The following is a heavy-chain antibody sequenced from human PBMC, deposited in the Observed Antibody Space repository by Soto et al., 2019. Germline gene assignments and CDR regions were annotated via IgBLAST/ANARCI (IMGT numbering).Heavy chain of an antibody. J-gene: IGHJ5*02. CDR2: INPSNVNT. D-gene: IGHD2-15*01. Sequence: ASVTRSFKASGYTFPWYHMHWVRQAHGQGLEWMGWINPSNVNTKSSQKFQGRVTITTDTSASTAYMELRSLTSEDTAVYYCAREPLCGGKCYDNYFDPWGQGTLVTVSS. V-gene: IGHV1-3*01. CDR1: GYTFPWYH. CDR3: AREPLCGGKCYDNYFDP.